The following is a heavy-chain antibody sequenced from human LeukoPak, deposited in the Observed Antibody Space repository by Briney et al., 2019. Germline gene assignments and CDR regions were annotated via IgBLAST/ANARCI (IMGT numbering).Heavy chain of an antibody. V-gene: IGHV3-7*01. J-gene: IGHJ4*02. CDR1: GFTFSSYW. D-gene: IGHD6-19*01. Sequence: GGSLRLSCVASGFTFSSYWMSWVRQAPGKGLEWVANIKQDGSEKYYVDSVKGRFTISRDNAKNSLYLQMNSLRAEDTAVYYCARIRRGWSQNWDYWGQGTLVTVSS. CDR2: IKQDGSEK. CDR3: ARIRRGWSQNWDY.